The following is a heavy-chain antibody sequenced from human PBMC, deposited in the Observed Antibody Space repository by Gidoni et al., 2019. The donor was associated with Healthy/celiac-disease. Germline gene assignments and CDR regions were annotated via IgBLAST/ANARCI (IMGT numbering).Heavy chain of an antibody. CDR2: IYYSGST. D-gene: IGHD6-6*01. CDR3: ARARPYYYDGMDV. V-gene: IGHV4-59*01. J-gene: IGHJ6*02. CDR1: GGSISSYY. Sequence: QVQLQESGPGLVKPSETMSLTCTVSGGSISSYYWSWIRHPPGTGLEWIVYIYYSGSTNYNPSRKSRVTRSVDTSKNQFSRKMSSVTAADTAVYYCARARPYYYDGMDVWGQGTTVNVSS.